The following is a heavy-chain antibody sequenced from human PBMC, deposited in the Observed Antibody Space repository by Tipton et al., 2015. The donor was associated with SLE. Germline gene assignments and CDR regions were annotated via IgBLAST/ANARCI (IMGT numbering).Heavy chain of an antibody. J-gene: IGHJ6*02. CDR2: IRDDGTTK. D-gene: IGHD6-13*01. CDR3: ARTYRSSWGFKDV. V-gene: IGHV3-30*02. CDR1: GFTFSSYG. Sequence: QLVQSGGGVVQPGGSLRLSCAASGFTFSSYGMHWVRQAPGKGLEWVAFIRDDGTTKYDADSVRGRFTISRDNSRNTLYLQMHSLRPEDTALYYCARTYRSSWGFKDVWGQGTTVTVSS.